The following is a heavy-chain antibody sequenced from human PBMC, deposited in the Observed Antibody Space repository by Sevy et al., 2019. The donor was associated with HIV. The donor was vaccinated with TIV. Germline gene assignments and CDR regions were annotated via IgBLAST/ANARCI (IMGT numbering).Heavy chain of an antibody. D-gene: IGHD3-16*01. V-gene: IGHV3-23*01. J-gene: IGHJ4*02. CDR3: AGGGCSRHNDY. CDR2: LSFGCGRI. CDR1: GVAFHEYS. Sequence: GGSLRLSCAASGVAFHEYSMSWIRQAPGKGLEWVATLSFGCGRINYADSVKGRFTISRDKSKNSFYLHMDNLRVEDTALYYCAGGGCSRHNDYWGQGTRVTVSS.